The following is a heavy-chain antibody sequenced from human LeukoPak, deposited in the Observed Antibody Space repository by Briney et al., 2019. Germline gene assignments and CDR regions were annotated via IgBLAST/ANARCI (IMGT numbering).Heavy chain of an antibody. Sequence: SETLSLTCVVYGGSFSGNYWSWIRQPPGKGLEWIGEINNSGSTNYNPSLKSRVAISVDTSKNQFSLKLSSVTAADTAVYYCARGYNRGSYYNYWGQGTLVTVSS. V-gene: IGHV4-34*01. CDR2: INNSGST. J-gene: IGHJ4*02. D-gene: IGHD1-26*01. CDR1: GGSFSGNY. CDR3: ARGYNRGSYYNY.